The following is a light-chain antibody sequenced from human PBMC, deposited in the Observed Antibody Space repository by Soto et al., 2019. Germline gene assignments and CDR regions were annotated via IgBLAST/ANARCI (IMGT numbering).Light chain of an antibody. CDR2: AVT. CDR1: SSDVGGYNY. V-gene: IGLV2-11*01. CDR3: CSYAASSPLFA. Sequence: QSVLTXPRSVSGSPGQSVTISCTGTSSDVGGYNYVSWYQQYPGKAPKVMIYAVTKRPSGVPDRISGSKSGNTASLTISGLQLENKPVYSCCSYAASSPLFAFGPGPKFT. J-gene: IGLJ1*01.